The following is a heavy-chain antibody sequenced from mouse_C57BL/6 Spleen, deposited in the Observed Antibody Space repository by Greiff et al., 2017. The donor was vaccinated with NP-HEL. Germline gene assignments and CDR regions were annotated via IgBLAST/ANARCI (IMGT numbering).Heavy chain of an antibody. CDR1: GYSITSGYY. CDR2: ISYDGSN. Sequence: EVKLMESGPGLVKPSQSLSLTCSVTGYSITSGYYWNWIRQFPGNKLEWMGYISYDGSNNYNPSLKNRISITRDTSKNQFFLKLNSVTTEDTATYYCARGYDGYPTYWGQGTTLTVSS. J-gene: IGHJ2*01. D-gene: IGHD2-3*01. V-gene: IGHV3-6*01. CDR3: ARGYDGYPTY.